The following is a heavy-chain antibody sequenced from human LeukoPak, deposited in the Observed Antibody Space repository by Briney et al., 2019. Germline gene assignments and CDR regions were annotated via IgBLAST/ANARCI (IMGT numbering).Heavy chain of an antibody. CDR3: ARGSRYSYGPYYYYYGMGV. V-gene: IGHV4-4*07. Sequence: SETLSLTCTVSGGSLSSYYWSWIRQPAGKGLEWIGRIYTSGSTNYNPSLKSRVTMSVDTSKNQFSLKLSSVTAADTAVYYCARGSRYSYGPYYYYYGMGVWGQGTTVTVSS. D-gene: IGHD5-18*01. J-gene: IGHJ6*02. CDR2: IYTSGST. CDR1: GGSLSSYY.